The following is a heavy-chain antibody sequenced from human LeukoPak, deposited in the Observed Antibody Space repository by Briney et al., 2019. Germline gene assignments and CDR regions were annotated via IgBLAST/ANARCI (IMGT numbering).Heavy chain of an antibody. V-gene: IGHV1-18*01. CDR2: ISAYNGNT. J-gene: IGHJ4*02. Sequence: ASVKVSCKASGYTFTSCGISWVRQAPGQGLEWMGWISAYNGNTNYAQKLQGRVTMTTDTSTSTAYMELRSLRSDDTAVYYWARVEDYYDSSGYYYFDYWGQGTLVTVSS. CDR3: ARVEDYYDSSGYYYFDY. CDR1: GYTFTSCG. D-gene: IGHD3-22*01.